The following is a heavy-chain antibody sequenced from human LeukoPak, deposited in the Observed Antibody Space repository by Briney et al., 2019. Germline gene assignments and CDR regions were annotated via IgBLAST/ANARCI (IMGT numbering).Heavy chain of an antibody. CDR2: IHYTGSA. V-gene: IGHV4-59*01. D-gene: IGHD3-10*02. Sequence: SETQSLTCTVSGASISSYYLSWIRQPPGKGLDWIAYIHYTGSANYNPSLKSRVTISVDTSKNQFSLKLGSVTAADTAVYYCATYHFRGETHYFDYWGQGILVTVSS. CDR1: GASISSYY. J-gene: IGHJ4*02. CDR3: ATYHFRGETHYFDY.